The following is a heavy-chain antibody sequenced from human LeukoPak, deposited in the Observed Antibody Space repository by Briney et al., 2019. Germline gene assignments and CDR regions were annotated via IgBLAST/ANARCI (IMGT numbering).Heavy chain of an antibody. V-gene: IGHV4-59*08. CDR2: IYYSGST. D-gene: IGHD6-19*01. CDR3: ASRAGTGYFDY. CDR1: GGSISSYY. J-gene: IGHJ4*02. Sequence: SETLSLTCTVSGGSISSYYWSWIRQPPGKGLEWIGYIYYSGSTNYNPSLKSRVTISVDTSKNQFSLKLSSVTAADTAVYYCASRAGTGYFDYWGQGTLVTVSS.